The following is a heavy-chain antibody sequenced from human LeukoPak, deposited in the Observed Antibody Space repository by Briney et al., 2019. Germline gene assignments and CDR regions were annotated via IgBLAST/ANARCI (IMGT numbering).Heavy chain of an antibody. Sequence: GSSVKVSCKASGGTFSSYAISWVRQAPGQGLEWMGGIIPIFGTANYAQKFQGRVTITADESTSTAYMELSSLRSEDTAVYYCASYVFGGGTPPPYYYIYVWVWGKGTTVT. CDR2: IIPIFGTA. CDR3: ASYVFGGGTPPPYYYIYVWV. J-gene: IGHJ6*03. CDR1: GGTFSSYA. V-gene: IGHV1-69*01. D-gene: IGHD3-16*01.